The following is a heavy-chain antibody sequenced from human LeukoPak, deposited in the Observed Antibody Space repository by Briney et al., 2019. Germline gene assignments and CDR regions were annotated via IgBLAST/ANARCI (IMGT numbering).Heavy chain of an antibody. Sequence: VGSLRLSCAASGFVFSDYAMTWGRQAPGKGREWVSGISASGGRTYTADAVKGRFTISRVNSKNTVYLQMNSLRDEDTAVYYCAKDWIYDAGSYLGDKYFDYWGQGTRVTVSS. J-gene: IGHJ4*02. CDR3: AKDWIYDAGSYLGDKYFDY. CDR1: GFVFSDYA. D-gene: IGHD3-10*01. CDR2: ISASGGRT. V-gene: IGHV3-23*01.